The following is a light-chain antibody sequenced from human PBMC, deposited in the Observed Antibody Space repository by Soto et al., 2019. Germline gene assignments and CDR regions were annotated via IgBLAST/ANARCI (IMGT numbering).Light chain of an antibody. CDR1: QDITNY. J-gene: IGKJ4*01. CDR2: DAS. CDR3: QQYDDLPFT. Sequence: DVQMTQSPSSLSASVGDRVTITCQASQDITNYLNWYQQKPGKAPKLLIYDASNLEAGVPSRFSGGGSDTDFTLTISSLQPEDIATYYCQQYDDLPFTFGGGTKVEI. V-gene: IGKV1-33*01.